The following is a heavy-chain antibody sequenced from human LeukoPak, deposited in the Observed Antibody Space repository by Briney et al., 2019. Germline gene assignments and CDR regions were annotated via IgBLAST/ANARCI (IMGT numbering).Heavy chain of an antibody. V-gene: IGHV3-30*02. Sequence: GGSLRLSCAASGVTFSSYAIHWVRQAPGKGPEWVAVVHDDGSNKYYADSVKGRFTVSRDNSKNTVDLEMNSLNSEDTAVYYCAKDPWDYWGQGTLVTVSS. CDR2: VHDDGSNK. CDR1: GVTFSSYA. CDR3: AKDPWDY. J-gene: IGHJ4*02.